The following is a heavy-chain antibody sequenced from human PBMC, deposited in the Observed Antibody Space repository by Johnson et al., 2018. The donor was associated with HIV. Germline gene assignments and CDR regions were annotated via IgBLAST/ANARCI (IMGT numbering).Heavy chain of an antibody. CDR3: ATSMGATALAFDI. J-gene: IGHJ3*02. D-gene: IGHD1-26*01. V-gene: IGHV3-33*01. CDR1: GSLFSSYA. CDR2: IWNDGSNK. Sequence: QVQLVESGGGVVRPGTSLRLSCAASGSLFSSYAMHWVRQAPGKGLEWVTLIWNDGSNKYYTDSVKGRFTISRDNSKNTLYLQMNSLRAEDTAVYYCATSMGATALAFDIWGQGTMVTVSS.